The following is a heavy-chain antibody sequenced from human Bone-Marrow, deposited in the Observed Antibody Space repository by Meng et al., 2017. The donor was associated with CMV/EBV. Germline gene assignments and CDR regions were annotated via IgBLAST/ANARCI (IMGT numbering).Heavy chain of an antibody. J-gene: IGHJ4*02. CDR2: IYSGGST. Sequence: GGSLRLSCAASGFTVSSNYMSWVRQAPGKGLEWVSVIYSGGSTYYADSVKGRFTISRDNAKNSLYLQMNSLRAEDTAVYYCAREVPYCSSTSCYPNYLDYWGQGTLVTVSS. V-gene: IGHV3-66*01. CDR3: AREVPYCSSTSCYPNYLDY. D-gene: IGHD2-2*01. CDR1: GFTVSSNY.